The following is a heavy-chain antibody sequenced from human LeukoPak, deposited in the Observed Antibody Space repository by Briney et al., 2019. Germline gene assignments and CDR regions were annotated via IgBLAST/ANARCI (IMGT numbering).Heavy chain of an antibody. CDR2: IYSGGST. J-gene: IGHJ4*02. CDR1: GFTVSSNY. V-gene: IGHV3-53*01. Sequence: PGGSLRLSCAASGFTVSSNYMSWVRQAPGEGLEWVSVIYSGGSTYYAASVKGRFTISRDNSKNTLSLQMNSLRAEDTVVYYCARVISSSYFDYWGQGTLVTVSS. CDR3: ARVISSSYFDY. D-gene: IGHD6-6*01.